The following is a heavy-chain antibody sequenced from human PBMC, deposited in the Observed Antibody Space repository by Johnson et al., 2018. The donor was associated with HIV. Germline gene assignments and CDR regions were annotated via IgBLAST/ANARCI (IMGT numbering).Heavy chain of an antibody. V-gene: IGHV3-74*02. D-gene: IGHD6-13*01. J-gene: IGHJ3*02. CDR3: ASFAAAGDAFDI. CDR2: TNSDGSST. CDR1: GFTFSSYG. Sequence: VQLVESGGGLVQPGGSLRLSCAASGFTFSSYGMHWVRQAPGKGLVWVSRTNSDGSSTNYADSVKGRFTISRDKAKNTLYLQMNSLRAEDTAVYYCASFAAAGDAFDIWGQGTMVTVSS.